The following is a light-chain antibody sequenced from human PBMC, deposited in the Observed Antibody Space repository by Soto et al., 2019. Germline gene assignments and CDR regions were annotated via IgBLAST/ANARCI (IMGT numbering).Light chain of an antibody. J-gene: IGLJ1*01. CDR3: SSYTTTSNYV. V-gene: IGLV2-14*03. Sequence: QAVVTQPASVSGSPGLSITISCTGTISDVGSYNYVSWYQQHPGKAPKLMIYDVSNRPSGVSNRFSGSKSGNTASLTISGLQAEDEAEYYCSSYTTTSNYVFGTGTKVTVL. CDR2: DVS. CDR1: ISDVGSYNY.